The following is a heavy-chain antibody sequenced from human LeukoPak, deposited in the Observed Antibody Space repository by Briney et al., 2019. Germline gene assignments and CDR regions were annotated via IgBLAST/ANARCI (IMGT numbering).Heavy chain of an antibody. CDR3: AREFGGGGH. CDR2: IKPDGSEK. V-gene: IGHV3-7*05. D-gene: IGHD2-15*01. CDR1: GFSFSANW. J-gene: IGHJ4*02. Sequence: SGGSLRLSCAASGFSFSANWMTWVRQAPGKGLEWVAIIKPDGSEKYYVESVKGRFTISRDNARNSLYFQMNSLRVEDTAVYYCAREFGGGGHWGQGTLVTVSS.